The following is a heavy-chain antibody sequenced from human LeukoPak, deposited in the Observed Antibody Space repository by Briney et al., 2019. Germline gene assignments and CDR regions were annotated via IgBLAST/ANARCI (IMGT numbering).Heavy chain of an antibody. D-gene: IGHD5-18*01. V-gene: IGHV3-7*01. CDR3: ARDLAYSRLDY. Sequence: HPGGSLRLSCAASGFTFSSYGMDWVRQAPGKGLEWVASINPDGNKKYSADPVKGRFTISRDNAENSLYLQMNSLRVEDTAFYYCARDLAYSRLDYWGQGMLVTVSS. CDR1: GFTFSSYG. CDR2: INPDGNKK. J-gene: IGHJ4*02.